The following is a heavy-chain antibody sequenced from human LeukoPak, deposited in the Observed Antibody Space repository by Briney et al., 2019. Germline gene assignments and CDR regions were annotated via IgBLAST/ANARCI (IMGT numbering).Heavy chain of an antibody. D-gene: IGHD5-18*01. CDR1: GGSISSSSYY. CDR3: ARPRGYSYGKYYFDY. CDR2: IYYSGST. Sequence: PSETLSLTCTVSGGSISSSSYYWGWIRQPPGKGLEWIGSIYYSGSTCYNPSLKSRVTISVDTSKNQFSLKLSSVTAADTAVYYCARPRGYSYGKYYFDYWGQGTLVTVSS. V-gene: IGHV4-39*01. J-gene: IGHJ4*02.